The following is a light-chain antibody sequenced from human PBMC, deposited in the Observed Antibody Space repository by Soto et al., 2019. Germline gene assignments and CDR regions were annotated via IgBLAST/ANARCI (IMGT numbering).Light chain of an antibody. Sequence: QSVLTQPPSVSGTPGQTVTISCSGSSSNIEGNPVNWYQQVPGAAPKSLIYSHNYRASGVPDRISGSTSGTSASLAISGLRSEDEADYYCAAWDNSLDAWVFGGGTKLT. CDR2: SHN. CDR3: AAWDNSLDAWV. CDR1: SSNIEGNP. J-gene: IGLJ3*02. V-gene: IGLV1-44*01.